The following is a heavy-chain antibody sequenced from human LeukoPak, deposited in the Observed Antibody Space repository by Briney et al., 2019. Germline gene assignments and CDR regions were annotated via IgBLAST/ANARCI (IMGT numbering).Heavy chain of an antibody. J-gene: IGHJ4*02. CDR3: ARDQYKGTSDY. CDR1: GGSISSSSYY. V-gene: IGHV4-39*07. D-gene: IGHD1-14*01. Sequence: SETLSLTCTVSGGSISSSSYYWGWLRQPPGKGLEWIGSIYHSGSTYYNPSLKSRVTISVDTSKNQFSLKLSSVTAADTAVYYCARDQYKGTSDYWGQGTLVTVSS. CDR2: IYHSGST.